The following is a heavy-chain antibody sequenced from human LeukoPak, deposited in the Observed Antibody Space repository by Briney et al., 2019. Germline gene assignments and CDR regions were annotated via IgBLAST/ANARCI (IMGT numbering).Heavy chain of an antibody. CDR1: GLPINSAYY. Sequence: KPSETLSLTCAVSGLPINSAYYWVWIRQPPGKGLEWIGSLYHPDSTYYNPSLESRVTMSVDTSRNQFSLKLSFVTAADTAVYYCARQFDSYFYYYLDVWGTGTTVTVSS. D-gene: IGHD3-10*01. V-gene: IGHV4-38-2*01. J-gene: IGHJ6*03. CDR2: LYHPDST. CDR3: ARQFDSYFYYYLDV.